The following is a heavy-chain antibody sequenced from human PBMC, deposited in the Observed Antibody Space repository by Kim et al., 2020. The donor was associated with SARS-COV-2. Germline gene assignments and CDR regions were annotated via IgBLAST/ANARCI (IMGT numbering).Heavy chain of an antibody. J-gene: IGHJ4*02. CDR1: GFTFSSYG. CDR3: AKQGGGPYCSGGNCYLGYFDY. Sequence: GGSLRLSCAASGFTFSSYGIHWVRQAPGKGLEWVAVISYDGSNKYYADSVKGRFSISRDNSKNTLYLQMNSLSAEDTAVYYCAKQGGGPYCSGGNCYLGYFDYWGQGTLVTVSS. D-gene: IGHD2-15*01. V-gene: IGHV3-30*18. CDR2: ISYDGSNK.